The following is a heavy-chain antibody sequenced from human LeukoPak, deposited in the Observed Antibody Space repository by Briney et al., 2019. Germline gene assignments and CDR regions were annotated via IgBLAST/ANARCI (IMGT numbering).Heavy chain of an antibody. CDR3: ARPPITMVRGVINWFDP. CDR1: GYTFTGYY. CDR2: INPNSGGT. Sequence: ASVKVSCKASGYTFTGYYMHWVRQAPGQGLEWMGWINPNSGGTNYAQKFQGRVTMTRDTSISTAYMELSRLRSDDTAVYYCARPPITMVRGVINWFDPWGQGTLVTVSS. V-gene: IGHV1-2*02. D-gene: IGHD3-10*01. J-gene: IGHJ5*02.